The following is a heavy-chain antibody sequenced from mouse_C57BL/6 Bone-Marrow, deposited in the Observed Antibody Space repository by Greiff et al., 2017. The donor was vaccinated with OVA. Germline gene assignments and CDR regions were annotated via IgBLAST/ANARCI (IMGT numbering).Heavy chain of an antibody. CDR1: GYTFTSYW. CDR2: IDPSDSYT. D-gene: IGHD1-1*01. Sequence: QVHVKQPGAELVKPGASVKLSCKASGYTFTSYWMQWVKQRPGQGLEWIGEIDPSDSYTNYNPKFQGKATLTFDPSSSTAYLQLSSLTSEDSAVYYCAYFLYYYGSSFYYFDYWGQGTTLTVSS. CDR3: AYFLYYYGSSFYYFDY. V-gene: IGHV1-50*01. J-gene: IGHJ2*01.